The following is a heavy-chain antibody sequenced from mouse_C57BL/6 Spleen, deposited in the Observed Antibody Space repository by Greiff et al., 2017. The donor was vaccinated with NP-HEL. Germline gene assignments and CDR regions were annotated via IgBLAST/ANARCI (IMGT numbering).Heavy chain of an antibody. J-gene: IGHJ2*01. V-gene: IGHV5-17*01. CDR3: ARDHYYGSSYFDY. CDR2: ISSGSSTI. CDR1: GFTFSDYG. D-gene: IGHD1-1*01. Sequence: EVNLVESGGGLVKPGGSLKLSCAASGFTFSDYGMHWVRQAPEKGLEWVAYISSGSSTIYYADTVKGRFTISRDNAKNTLFLQMTSLRSEDTAMYYCARDHYYGSSYFDYWGQGTTLTVSS.